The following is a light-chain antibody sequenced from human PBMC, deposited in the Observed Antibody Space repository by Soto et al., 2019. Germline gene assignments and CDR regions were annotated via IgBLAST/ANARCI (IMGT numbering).Light chain of an antibody. CDR1: EDINSR. V-gene: IGKV1-12*01. CDR3: QQADSFPIT. Sequence: DIQMTQSPSSVSASVGDRVTISCRAREDINSRLAWYQKKPVNAPKLLIYAAFILQSGVPSRFSGYGSGTDFTLSISSLQPEDFATYYCQQADSFPITVGQGTRLEIK. CDR2: AAF. J-gene: IGKJ5*01.